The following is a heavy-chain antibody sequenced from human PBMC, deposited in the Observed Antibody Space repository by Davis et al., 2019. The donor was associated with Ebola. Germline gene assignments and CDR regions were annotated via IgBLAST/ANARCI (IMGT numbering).Heavy chain of an antibody. V-gene: IGHV5-51*01. CDR1: GYSFTNYW. D-gene: IGHD1-20*01. CDR2: IYPGDSDT. J-gene: IGHJ3*02. Sequence: GESLKISCKTSGYSFTNYWIGWVRQMPGKGLEWMGIIYPGDSDTRYSPSFQGQVTISADKSISTAYLQWSSLKASDTAMYYCATLRRTITGMDDGFDIWGQGTMVTVSS. CDR3: ATLRRTITGMDDGFDI.